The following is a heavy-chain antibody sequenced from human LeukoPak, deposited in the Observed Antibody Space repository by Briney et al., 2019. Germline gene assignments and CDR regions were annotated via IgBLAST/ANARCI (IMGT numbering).Heavy chain of an antibody. D-gene: IGHD6-13*01. Sequence: GGSLRLSCAASGFILSDNWMNWVRQAPGKGLEWVANIKQDGSEQNYVDSVKGRFTISRDSAKNSLYLQMNGLRAEDTAVYYCARSKSSSWYSDDYWGQGTLVTVSS. J-gene: IGHJ4*02. CDR1: GFILSDNW. V-gene: IGHV3-7*01. CDR3: ARSKSSSWYSDDY. CDR2: IKQDGSEQ.